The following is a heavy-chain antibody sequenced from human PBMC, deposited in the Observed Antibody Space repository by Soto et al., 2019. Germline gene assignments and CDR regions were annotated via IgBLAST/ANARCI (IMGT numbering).Heavy chain of an antibody. V-gene: IGHV1-69*01. CDR3: ASVTYYGSGARNYYGMDV. Sequence: QVQLVQSGAEVKKPGSSVKVSCKASGGTFSSYAISWVRQAPGQGLGWMGGIIPIFGTANYAQKFQGRVTITADESTSTAYMELSSLRSEDTAVYYCASVTYYGSGARNYYGMDVWGQGTTVTVSS. CDR1: GGTFSSYA. CDR2: IIPIFGTA. D-gene: IGHD3-10*01. J-gene: IGHJ6*02.